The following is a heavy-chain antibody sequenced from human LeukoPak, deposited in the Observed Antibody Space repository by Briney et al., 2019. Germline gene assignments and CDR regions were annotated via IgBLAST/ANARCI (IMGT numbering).Heavy chain of an antibody. V-gene: IGHV4-38-2*01. CDR2: IYHSGST. Sequence: PSETLSLTCAVSGYSISSGYYWGWIRQPPGKGLEWIGSIYHSGSTYYNPSLKSRVTISVDTSKNQFSLKLSSVTAADTAVYYCARPGKKGLYYYYMDVWGKGTTVTVSS. CDR3: ARPGKKGLYYYYMDV. J-gene: IGHJ6*03. CDR1: GYSISSGYY.